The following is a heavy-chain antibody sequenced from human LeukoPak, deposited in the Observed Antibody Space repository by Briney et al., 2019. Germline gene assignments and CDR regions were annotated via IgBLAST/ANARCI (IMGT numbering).Heavy chain of an antibody. J-gene: IGHJ4*02. V-gene: IGHV3-21*01. CDR3: ARTYYDFWSGYYEYYFDY. Sequence: GGSLRLSCAASGFTFSSYSMNWVRQAPGKGLEWVSSISSSSSYIYYVDSVKGRFTISRDNAKNSLYLQMNSLRAEDTAVYYCARTYYDFWSGYYEYYFDYWGQGTLVTVSS. CDR2: ISSSSSYI. CDR1: GFTFSSYS. D-gene: IGHD3-3*01.